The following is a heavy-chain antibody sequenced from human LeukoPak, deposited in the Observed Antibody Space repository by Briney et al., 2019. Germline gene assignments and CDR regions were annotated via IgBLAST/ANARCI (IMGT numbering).Heavy chain of an antibody. V-gene: IGHV4-59*01. CDR2: IYYSGST. J-gene: IGHJ3*02. CDR3: ARSGHREGADALDI. D-gene: IGHD5-24*01. Sequence: SETLSLTCTVSGGSISSYYWTWIRQPPGKGLEWIGYIYYSGSTTYNPSLKSRVTISADTSKNQFSLKLSSVTAADTAVYYCARSGHREGADALDIWGQGTMVTVSS. CDR1: GGSISSYY.